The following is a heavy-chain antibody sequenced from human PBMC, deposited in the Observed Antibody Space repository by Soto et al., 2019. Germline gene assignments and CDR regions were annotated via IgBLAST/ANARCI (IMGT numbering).Heavy chain of an antibody. CDR2: ISYDGSNK. V-gene: IGHV3-30*18. D-gene: IGHD2-15*01. CDR1: GFTFSSYG. J-gene: IGHJ4*02. Sequence: QVPLVESGGGVVQPGRSLRLSCAASGFTFSSYGMHWVRQAPGKGLEWVAVISYDGSNKYYADSVKGRFTISRDNSKNTLYLQMNSLRAEDTAVYYCAKDQRPVVVAAPSDYWGQGTLVTVSS. CDR3: AKDQRPVVVAAPSDY.